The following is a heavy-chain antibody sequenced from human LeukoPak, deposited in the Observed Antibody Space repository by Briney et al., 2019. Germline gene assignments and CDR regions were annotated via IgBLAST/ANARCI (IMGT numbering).Heavy chain of an antibody. CDR1: GYTLTSYD. CDR2: MNPNSGNT. J-gene: IGHJ6*03. D-gene: IGHD2-2*01. CDR3: AREKRDCSSTSCYFSTTRSYYYYYYMDV. V-gene: IGHV1-8*01. Sequence: ASVKVSCKASGYTLTSYDIHWVRQATGQGLEWMGWMNPNSGNTGYAQKFQGRVTMTRNTSISTAYMELSSLRTEDTAVYYCAREKRDCSSTSCYFSTTRSYYYYYYMDVWGKGTTVTVSS.